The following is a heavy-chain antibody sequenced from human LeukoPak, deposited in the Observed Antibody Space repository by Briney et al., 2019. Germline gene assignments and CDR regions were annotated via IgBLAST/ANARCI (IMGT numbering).Heavy chain of an antibody. D-gene: IGHD2-15*01. CDR2: ISASGGST. CDR1: GFTFSSYA. CDR3: AKGVSLSGRYCSYTCVYFHY. Sequence: PGGSLRLSCAASGFTFSSYAMSWVRQAPGKGLEWVSSISASGGSTYYADSVKGRFTISRDNSKNTLYLQMNSLRAEDTAVYYCAKGVSLSGRYCSYTCVYFHYWGQGTLVTVSS. V-gene: IGHV3-23*01. J-gene: IGHJ4*02.